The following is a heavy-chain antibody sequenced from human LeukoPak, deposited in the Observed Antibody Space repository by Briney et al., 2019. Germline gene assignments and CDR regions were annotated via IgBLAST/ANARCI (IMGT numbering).Heavy chain of an antibody. CDR2: IYHSGST. V-gene: IGHV4-30-2*01. CDR1: GGSISSGGYS. Sequence: SETLSLTCAVSGGSISSGGYSWSWIRQPPGKGLEGIGYIYHSGSTYRNPSLKSRVPISLDSSKNEFSLMLSSVTAADTAVYYCEKGDSRFDLWGQGNLVTVSS. J-gene: IGHJ5*02. CDR3: EKGDSRFDL. D-gene: IGHD3-16*01.